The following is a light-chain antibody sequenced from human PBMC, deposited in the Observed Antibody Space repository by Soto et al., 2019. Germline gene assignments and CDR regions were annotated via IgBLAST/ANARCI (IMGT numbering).Light chain of an antibody. CDR2: KAS. Sequence: DIPMTQSPSTLYASVGDTVTITCRASRSIGTWSAWYQQKPGKAPKLLIYKASNLESGVPSRFSGSGSGTEFTLTISSLQPDDFATYYCQLYNNYSWTFGQGTKVEIK. J-gene: IGKJ1*01. V-gene: IGKV1-5*03. CDR1: RSIGTW. CDR3: QLYNNYSWT.